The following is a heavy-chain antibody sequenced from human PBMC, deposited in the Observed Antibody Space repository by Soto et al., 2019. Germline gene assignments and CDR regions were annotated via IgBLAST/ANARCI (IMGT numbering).Heavy chain of an antibody. D-gene: IGHD1-1*01. CDR2: TYYRSKWYK. J-gene: IGHJ4*02. Sequence: PSQTLSLTCAISGDSVPSNSAAWNWIRQSPSRGLEWLGKTYYRSKWYKHYAVSVKSRITINPDTSKNQFSLQLISVTPEDTAVYYCARVGLNDGNFDYWGQGTLVTVSS. CDR1: GDSVPSNSAA. V-gene: IGHV6-1*01. CDR3: ARVGLNDGNFDY.